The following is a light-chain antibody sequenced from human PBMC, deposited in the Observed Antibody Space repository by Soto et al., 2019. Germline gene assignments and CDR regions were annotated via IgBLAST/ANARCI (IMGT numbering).Light chain of an antibody. J-gene: IGLJ2*01. V-gene: IGLV1-40*01. CDR2: GNS. Sequence: QTVVTQPPSVSGAPGRRVTISCTGSSSNIGAGYDVHWYQQLPGTAPKLLIYGNSNRPSGVPDRFSGSKSGTSASLAITGLQAEDEADYYCQSYDSSLSGSTVVFGGGTKLTVL. CDR3: QSYDSSLSGSTVV. CDR1: SSNIGAGYD.